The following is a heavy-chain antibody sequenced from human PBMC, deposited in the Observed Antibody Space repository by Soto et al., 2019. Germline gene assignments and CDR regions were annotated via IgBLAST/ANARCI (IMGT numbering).Heavy chain of an antibody. J-gene: IGHJ5*02. Sequence: QVQLVQSGAEVKKPGASVKVSCKASGYTFTDYHIHWVRQAPGQGLEFMGWINANNGGAGSAQQFQGRVTVTRDTSITTVYMELSNLRSDDTAVYYCAREGGSKTLQPSYNWFDTWGQGTLVTVSS. V-gene: IGHV1-2*02. CDR2: INANNGGA. CDR1: GYTFTDYH. D-gene: IGHD6-13*01. CDR3: AREGGSKTLQPSYNWFDT.